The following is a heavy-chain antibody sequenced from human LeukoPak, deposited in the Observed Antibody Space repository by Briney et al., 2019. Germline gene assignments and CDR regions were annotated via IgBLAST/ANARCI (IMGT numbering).Heavy chain of an antibody. CDR2: MHPSEST. Sequence: SETLSLTCTVSGCSINRSSYYWAWIRQPPGKGMVWIGSMHPSESTYYNTSLRSRVTISVATCKNQFFLLLTAVTAADRAVYYCARQPPYSSTFDVWGQGTMVSVS. D-gene: IGHD2-21*01. CDR1: GCSINRSSYY. V-gene: IGHV4-39*01. CDR3: ARQPPYSSTFDV. J-gene: IGHJ3*01.